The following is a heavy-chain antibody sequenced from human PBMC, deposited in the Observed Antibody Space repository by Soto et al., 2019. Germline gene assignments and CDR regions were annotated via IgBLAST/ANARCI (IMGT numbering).Heavy chain of an antibody. J-gene: IGHJ3*02. CDR3: AREGPQGHYDFWSGYYKRAFDI. D-gene: IGHD3-3*01. CDR1: GFTFSSYG. V-gene: IGHV3-33*01. CDR2: IWYDGSNK. Sequence: PGGSLRLSCAASGFTFSSYGMHWVRQAPGKGLEWVAVIWYDGSNKYYADSVKGRFTISRDNSKNTLYLQMNSLRAEDTAVYYCAREGPQGHYDFWSGYYKRAFDISGQGTMVTVSS.